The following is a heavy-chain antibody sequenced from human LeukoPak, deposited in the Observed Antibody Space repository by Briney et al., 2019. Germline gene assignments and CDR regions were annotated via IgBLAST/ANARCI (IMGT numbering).Heavy chain of an antibody. Sequence: PWGSLRLSCAASGFTFSSYGMHWVRQAPGKGLEWVADIWYDGSNKYYADSVKGRFTISRDNAKNSLYLQMNSLRAEDTAVYYCAIYSSSSYYYGMDVWGQGTTVTVSS. D-gene: IGHD6-13*01. CDR2: IWYDGSNK. J-gene: IGHJ6*02. CDR3: AIYSSSSYYYGMDV. V-gene: IGHV3-33*03. CDR1: GFTFSSYG.